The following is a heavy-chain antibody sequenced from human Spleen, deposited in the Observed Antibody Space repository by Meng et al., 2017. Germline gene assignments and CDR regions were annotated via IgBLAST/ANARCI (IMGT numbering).Heavy chain of an antibody. D-gene: IGHD3-3*01. Sequence: GSLRLSCAVSGYSISSGYYWGWIWQPPGKGLEWIGSIYHNGNTFYNPSLKSRVTISVDTSKNQFSLNLHSVTAADTAVYYCVGDSGYDTLDYWGQGTLVTVSS. J-gene: IGHJ4*02. CDR2: IYHNGNT. CDR1: GYSISSGYY. V-gene: IGHV4-38-2*02. CDR3: VGDSGYDTLDY.